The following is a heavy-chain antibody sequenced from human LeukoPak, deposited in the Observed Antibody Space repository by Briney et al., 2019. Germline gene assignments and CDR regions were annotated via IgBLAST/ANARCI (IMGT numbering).Heavy chain of an antibody. Sequence: ASVKVSCKASGGTFSSYAISWVRQAPGQGLEWMGRIIPILGIANYAQKFQGRVTITADKSTSTAYMELSSLRSEDTAVYYCARDQDSTFDYWAREPWSPSPQ. J-gene: IGHJ4*02. D-gene: IGHD2-15*01. V-gene: IGHV1-69*04. CDR3: ARDQDSTFDY. CDR1: GGTFSSYA. CDR2: IIPILGIA.